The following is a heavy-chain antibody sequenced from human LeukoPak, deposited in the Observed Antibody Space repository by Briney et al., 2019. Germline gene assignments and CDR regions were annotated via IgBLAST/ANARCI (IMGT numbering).Heavy chain of an antibody. CDR1: GFTFDDYA. J-gene: IGHJ5*02. V-gene: IGHV3-9*01. D-gene: IGHD6-13*01. CDR2: ISWNSGSI. CDR3: AKGSCSWFSLIDP. Sequence: PGRSLRLSCAASGFTFDDYAMHWVRQAPGKGPEWVSGISWNSGSIGYADSVKGRFTISRDNAKNSLYLQMNSLRAEDTALYYCAKGSCSWFSLIDPWGQGTLVTVSS.